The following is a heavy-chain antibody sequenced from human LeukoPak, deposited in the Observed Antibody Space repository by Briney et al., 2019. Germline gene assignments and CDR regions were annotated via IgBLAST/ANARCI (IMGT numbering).Heavy chain of an antibody. D-gene: IGHD3-10*01. CDR1: GYTFTGYY. V-gene: IGHV1-2*02. J-gene: IGHJ5*02. CDR2: INPNSGGT. Sequence: GASVKVSCKASGYTFTGYYMHWVRQAPGQGLEWMGWINPNSGGTNYAQKFQGRVTMTRDTSISTAYMELSRLRSDDTAVYYCAREYYGSGSYYTWFDPWGQGTPVTVSS. CDR3: AREYYGSGSYYTWFDP.